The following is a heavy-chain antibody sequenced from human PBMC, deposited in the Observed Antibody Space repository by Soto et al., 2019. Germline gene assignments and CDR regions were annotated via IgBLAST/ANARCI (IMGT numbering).Heavy chain of an antibody. D-gene: IGHD5-12*01. CDR3: ATGVATRPDPYFDY. Sequence: ASVKVSCKVSGYTLTELSMHWVRQAPGKGLEWMGGFDPEDGETIYAQKFQGRVTMTEDTSTDTAYMELSSLRSEDTAVYYCATGVATRPDPYFDYWGQGTLVTVSS. CDR2: FDPEDGET. V-gene: IGHV1-24*01. J-gene: IGHJ4*02. CDR1: GYTLTELS.